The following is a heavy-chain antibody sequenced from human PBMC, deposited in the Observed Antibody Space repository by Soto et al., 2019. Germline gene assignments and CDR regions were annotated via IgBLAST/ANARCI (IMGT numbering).Heavy chain of an antibody. CDR2: IYYSGST. CDR1: GGSIKNYY. Sequence: SETLSLTCTVSGGSIKNYYWSWIRQSPGKGLEYIGYIYYSGSTNYNPSLKSRVTISVDTSKMQFSLRLSSVTAADAAVYYCARAPFVAAPVDVWGPGTTVTVSS. J-gene: IGHJ6*02. D-gene: IGHD6-13*01. V-gene: IGHV4-59*01. CDR3: ARAPFVAAPVDV.